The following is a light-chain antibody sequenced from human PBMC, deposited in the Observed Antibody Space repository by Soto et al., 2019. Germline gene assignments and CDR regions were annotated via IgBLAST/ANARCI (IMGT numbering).Light chain of an antibody. CDR1: ALPKQY. V-gene: IGLV3-25*03. J-gene: IGLJ2*01. Sequence: SYELTQPPSVSVSPGQTARITCSGDALPKQYAYWYQRKPGQAPVLVIYKDSERPSGIPERFSGSSSGKTVTLTISGVQAEDEADYYCQSADSSGVVFGVGTKLTFL. CDR2: KDS. CDR3: QSADSSGVV.